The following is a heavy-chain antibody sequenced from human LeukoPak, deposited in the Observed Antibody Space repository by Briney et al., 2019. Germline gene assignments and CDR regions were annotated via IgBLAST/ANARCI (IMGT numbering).Heavy chain of an antibody. CDR2: IIPILGIA. V-gene: IGHV1-69*04. Sequence: ASVKVSCKASGGTFSSYAISWVRQAPGQGLEWMGRIIPILGIANYAQKFQGRVTITADKSTSTAYMELSSLRSEDTAVYYCAREAPYYYDSSGYYDSSGFDPWGQGTLVTVSS. CDR1: GGTFSSYA. J-gene: IGHJ5*02. CDR3: AREAPYYYDSSGYYDSSGFDP. D-gene: IGHD3-22*01.